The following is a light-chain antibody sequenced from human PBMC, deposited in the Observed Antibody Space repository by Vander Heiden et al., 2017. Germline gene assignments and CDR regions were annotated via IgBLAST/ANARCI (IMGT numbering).Light chain of an antibody. CDR3: QVWDTNTVL. CDR1: NIGSKF. CDR2: RDS. J-gene: IGLJ2*01. Sequence: SNDLTQPLPLSVALGQTATISVGGNNIGSKFVHWYQLRQGQAPVLVVSRDSVRPSGIPERFSGSDSGNTATLTISRAQAGDEAVYYCQVWDTNTVLFGGGTKLTVL. V-gene: IGLV3-9*01.